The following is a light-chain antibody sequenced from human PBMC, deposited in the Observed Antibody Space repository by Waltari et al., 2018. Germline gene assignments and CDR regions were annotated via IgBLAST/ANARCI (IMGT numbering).Light chain of an antibody. J-gene: IGKJ2*01. CDR2: AAS. CDR3: QQSYRTPYT. Sequence: AIRMTQSPSSFSASTGDRVTITCRASQGISSYLAWYQQKPGKAPKLLIYAASTLQSGVPSRFSGSGSGTDFTLTISSLQAEDFTTYYCQQSYRTPYTFGQGTKLEIK. CDR1: QGISSY. V-gene: IGKV1-8*01.